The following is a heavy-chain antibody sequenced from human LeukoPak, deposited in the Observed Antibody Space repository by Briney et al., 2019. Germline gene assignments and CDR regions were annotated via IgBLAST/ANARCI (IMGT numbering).Heavy chain of an antibody. CDR1: GFTFSSYA. V-gene: IGHV3-23*01. D-gene: IGHD3-22*01. Sequence: PGGSLRLSCAASGFTFSSYAMSWVREAPGKGLEWVSGISGSGDNTYYADSVEGRFTISRDKSKNTLYVQVNSLGTEDTAAYYCAKGSYYDSSGSFYFDYWGQGTLVTVSS. CDR3: AKGSYYDSSGSFYFDY. CDR2: ISGSGDNT. J-gene: IGHJ4*02.